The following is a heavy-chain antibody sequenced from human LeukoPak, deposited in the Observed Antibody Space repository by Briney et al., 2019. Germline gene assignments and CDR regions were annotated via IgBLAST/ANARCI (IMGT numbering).Heavy chain of an antibody. CDR1: GFTVSSNY. CDR2: IYSGGST. J-gene: IGHJ4*02. Sequence: PGGSLRLSCAASGFTVSSNYMSWVRQAPGKGLEWVSVIYSGGSTYYADSVKGRFTMSRDNSKNTLYLQMNSLRAEDTAVYYCARVIEAGTVDYWGQGTLVTVSS. V-gene: IGHV3-66*02. CDR3: ARVIEAGTVDY. D-gene: IGHD6-19*01.